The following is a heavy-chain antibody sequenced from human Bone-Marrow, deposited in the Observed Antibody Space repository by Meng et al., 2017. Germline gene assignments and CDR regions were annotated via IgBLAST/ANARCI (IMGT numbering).Heavy chain of an antibody. CDR1: GFTFSSYW. CDR3: ARGRYNFDY. V-gene: IGHV3-7*01. Sequence: GESLKISCAASGFTFSSYWMSWVRQAPGKGLEWVAKIKQDGSEKYLVDSVKGRFTISRDNAKNSLYLQMNSLRAEDTAVYYCARGRYNFDYWGQGTLVTVSS. D-gene: IGHD1-1*01. CDR2: IKQDGSEK. J-gene: IGHJ4*02.